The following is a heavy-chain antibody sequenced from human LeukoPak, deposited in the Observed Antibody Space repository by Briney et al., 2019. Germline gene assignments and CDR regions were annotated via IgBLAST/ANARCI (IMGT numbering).Heavy chain of an antibody. V-gene: IGHV1-2*02. CDR2: ISPNSGGT. CDR3: ARDQRYCSGGSCYPDGFDP. J-gene: IGHJ5*02. CDR1: GYTFTGYY. Sequence: ASVKVSCKASGYTFTGYYMHWVRQAPGQGLEWMGWISPNSGGTNYAQQFQGRVTMTRDTSISTAYMELSRLRSDDTAVYYCARDQRYCSGGSCYPDGFDPWGQGTLVTVSS. D-gene: IGHD2-15*01.